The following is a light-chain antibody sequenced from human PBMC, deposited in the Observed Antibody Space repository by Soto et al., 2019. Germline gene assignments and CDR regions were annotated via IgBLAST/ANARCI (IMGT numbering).Light chain of an antibody. CDR2: DVS. CDR1: SSDVGAYNY. Sequence: QSVLTQPASVSGSPGQSITISCTGASSDVGAYNYVSWYQQQPGKAPKLMIFDVSNRPSGVSNRFSASKSGNTASLTISGLQAEDEADYYCSSYTSSSTVVFGGGTKVTVL. V-gene: IGLV2-14*01. CDR3: SSYTSSSTVV. J-gene: IGLJ2*01.